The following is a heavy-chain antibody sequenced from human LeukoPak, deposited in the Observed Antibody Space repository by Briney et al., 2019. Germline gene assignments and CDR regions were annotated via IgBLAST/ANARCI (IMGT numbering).Heavy chain of an antibody. V-gene: IGHV3-23*01. D-gene: IGHD2-2*01. J-gene: IGHJ4*02. CDR2: ISGSGGST. Sequence: GGTLRLSCAASGFTFSSYAMSWVRQAPGKGLEWVSAISGSGGSTYYADSVKGRFTISRDNSKNTLYLQMNSLRAEDTAVYYCAQIEVVPAAFTDYWGQGTLVTVSS. CDR3: AQIEVVPAAFTDY. CDR1: GFTFSSYA.